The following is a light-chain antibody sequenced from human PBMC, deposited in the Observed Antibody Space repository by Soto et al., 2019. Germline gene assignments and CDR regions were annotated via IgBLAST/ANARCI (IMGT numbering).Light chain of an antibody. CDR3: LQDYNFPQT. Sequence: IQVAQSPPSLSASVGDTVTITCRASQDIGNELGWYQQKPGRAPKLLIYGASNLQSGVPSRFSGSVSGTDFTLTISSLQPEDFATYYCLQDYNFPQTFGQGTKVEIK. V-gene: IGKV1-6*01. CDR2: GAS. CDR1: QDIGNE. J-gene: IGKJ1*01.